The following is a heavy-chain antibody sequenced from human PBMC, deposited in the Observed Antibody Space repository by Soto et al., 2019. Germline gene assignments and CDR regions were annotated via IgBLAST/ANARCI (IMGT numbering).Heavy chain of an antibody. CDR2: IYHSGSF. Sequence: SETLSLTCTVSGGSISSGTSYWSWIRQRPGKGLEWIGYIYHSGSFYYNPSLRSRVTISVDTSKNQFSLKLSSVTAADTAVYYCAREGLMGNYGMDVWGQGTTVTVSS. V-gene: IGHV4-30-4*08. CDR1: GGSISSGTSY. D-gene: IGHD2-8*01. CDR3: AREGLMGNYGMDV. J-gene: IGHJ6*02.